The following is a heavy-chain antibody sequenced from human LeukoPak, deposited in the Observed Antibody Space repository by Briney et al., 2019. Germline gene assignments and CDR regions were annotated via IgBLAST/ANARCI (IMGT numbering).Heavy chain of an antibody. CDR1: GYTFTTYA. J-gene: IGHJ4*02. Sequence: GASVKVSCKASGYTFTTYAMNWVRQAPGQGLEWMGWISTNTGNPTYAQGFTGWFVFSLDTSVSTAYLQISSLKAEDTAVYYCAKEGQYSSSWYLGYWGQGTLVTVSS. V-gene: IGHV7-4-1*02. CDR3: AKEGQYSSSWYLGY. D-gene: IGHD6-13*01. CDR2: ISTNTGNP.